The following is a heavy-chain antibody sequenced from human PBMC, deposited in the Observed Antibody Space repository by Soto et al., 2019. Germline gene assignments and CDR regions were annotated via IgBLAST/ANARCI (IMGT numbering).Heavy chain of an antibody. V-gene: IGHV4-59*01. CDR1: GGSISGYY. CDR3: ARDSVGSGYD. J-gene: IGHJ4*02. CDR2: IYYSGYT. Sequence: QVQLQESGPGLVKPSETLSLTCAVSGGSISGYYWSWIRQPPGKRLEWIGYIYYSGYTNYNPSLKSRVNHSVDRSKNQFSLELRSVTASDPAVYYCARDSVGSGYDWGQGTLVTVSS. D-gene: IGHD5-12*01.